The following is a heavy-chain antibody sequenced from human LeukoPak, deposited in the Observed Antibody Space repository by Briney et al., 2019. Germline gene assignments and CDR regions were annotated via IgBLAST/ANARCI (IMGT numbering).Heavy chain of an antibody. D-gene: IGHD6-13*01. Sequence: GGSLRLSCAASEFTFSSYEMNWVRQAPGKGLEWVSYISSSGSIIYYADSVKGRFTISRDNAKNSLYLQMNSLRAEDTAVYYCASSKPDIPAVGSHDAFDIWGQGTMVTVSS. J-gene: IGHJ3*02. CDR3: ASSKPDIPAVGSHDAFDI. CDR2: ISSSGSII. V-gene: IGHV3-48*03. CDR1: EFTFSSYE.